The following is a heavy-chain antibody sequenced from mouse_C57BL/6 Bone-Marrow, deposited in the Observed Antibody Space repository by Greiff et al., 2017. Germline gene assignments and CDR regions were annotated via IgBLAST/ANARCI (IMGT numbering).Heavy chain of an antibody. D-gene: IGHD1-1*01. CDR1: GYTFTDYY. CDR2: INPYNGGT. CDR3: ARNPPFYYGSAWFAY. J-gene: IGHJ3*01. V-gene: IGHV1-19*01. Sequence: VQLQQSGPVLVKPGASVKMSCKASGYTFTDYYMNWVKQSHGKSLEWIGVINPYNGGTSYNQKFKGKATLTVDKSSSTAYMALNSLTSEDSAVYYCARNPPFYYGSAWFAYWGQGTLVTVSA.